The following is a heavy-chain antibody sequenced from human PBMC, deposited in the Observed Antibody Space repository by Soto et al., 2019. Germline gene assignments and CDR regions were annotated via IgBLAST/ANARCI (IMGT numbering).Heavy chain of an antibody. CDR1: GGSIRSHY. CDR3: ASNSGYDHFYF. CDR2: IYHSGAT. Sequence: QVQLQESGPGLVKPSETLSLTCTVSGGSIRSHYWSWVRQPPGKGLEWIGYIYHSGATNYNPSLKSRVTMSVDTSKNQISLKLSSVTAADTAVYYCASNSGYDHFYFWGQGALVTVSS. D-gene: IGHD5-12*01. V-gene: IGHV4-59*11. J-gene: IGHJ4*02.